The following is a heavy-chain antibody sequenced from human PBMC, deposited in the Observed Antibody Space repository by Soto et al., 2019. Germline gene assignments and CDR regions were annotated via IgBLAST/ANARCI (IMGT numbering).Heavy chain of an antibody. J-gene: IGHJ4*02. Sequence: QITSKESGRTLVKPTQTLTLTYSFSGFSLSNSGVGVGWIRQPPGKALEWLALIYWDDDKRYRPSLKSRLTITKDTSKNQVVLTMTNMDPVDTATYYCAHRRKTTMDFDYWGQGTLVTVSS. CDR1: GFSLSNSGVG. CDR3: AHRRKTTMDFDY. D-gene: IGHD5-18*01. CDR2: IYWDDDK. V-gene: IGHV2-5*02.